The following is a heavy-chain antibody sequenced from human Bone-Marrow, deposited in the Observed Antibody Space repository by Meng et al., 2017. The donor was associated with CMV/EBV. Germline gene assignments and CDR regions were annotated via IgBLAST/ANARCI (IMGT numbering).Heavy chain of an antibody. CDR1: GGSFSGYY. CDR2: INHSGST. V-gene: IGHV4-34*01. CDR3: ARSPNYYDSSGYSSTQAFDY. J-gene: IGHJ4*02. D-gene: IGHD3-22*01. Sequence: GSLRLSCAAYGGSFSGYYWSWIRQPPGKGLEWIGEINHSGSTNYNPSLKSRVTISVDTSKNQFSLKLSSVTAADTAVYYCARSPNYYDSSGYSSTQAFDYWGQGTLVTVSS.